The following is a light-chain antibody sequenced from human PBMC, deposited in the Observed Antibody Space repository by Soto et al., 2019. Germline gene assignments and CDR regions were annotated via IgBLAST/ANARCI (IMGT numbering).Light chain of an antibody. CDR2: MVS. CDR3: MQRIEFPVT. J-gene: IGKJ4*01. CDR1: QSLLDSDDGNTY. Sequence: DIVMTQTPLSLPVTPGEPASISCRSSQSLLDSDDGNTYLDWYLQKPGQSPQLLFYMVSYRASGVPDRFSGSGSGTDFTLKISRVEAEDVGVYYCMQRIEFPVTFGGGTKVEIK. V-gene: IGKV2-40*01.